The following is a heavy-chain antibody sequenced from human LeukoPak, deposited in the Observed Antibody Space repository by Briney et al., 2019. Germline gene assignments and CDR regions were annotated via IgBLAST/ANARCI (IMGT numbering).Heavy chain of an antibody. Sequence: SETLSLTCTVSGGSISSSSYYWGWIRQPPGKGLEWIGSIYYSGSTYYNPSLKSRVTISVDTSKNQFPLKLSSVTAADTAVYYCARHAYSSSWYLDYWGQGTLVTVSS. V-gene: IGHV4-39*01. D-gene: IGHD6-13*01. J-gene: IGHJ4*02. CDR2: IYYSGST. CDR3: ARHAYSSSWYLDY. CDR1: GGSISSSSYY.